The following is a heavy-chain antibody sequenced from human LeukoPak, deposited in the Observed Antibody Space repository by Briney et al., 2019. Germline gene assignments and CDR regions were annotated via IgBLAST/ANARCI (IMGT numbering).Heavy chain of an antibody. CDR1: GFTFSSYG. V-gene: IGHV3-30*18. Sequence: PGTSLRLSCAASGFTFSSYGMNWVRQAPGKGLEWVAVISYDGTNKFYVDSLRGRFTISRDNSKNTLYLQMNSLRAEDTAVYYCAKDGYYASGTYPDYWGQGTLVTVSS. D-gene: IGHD3-10*01. CDR3: AKDGYYASGTYPDY. CDR2: ISYDGTNK. J-gene: IGHJ4*02.